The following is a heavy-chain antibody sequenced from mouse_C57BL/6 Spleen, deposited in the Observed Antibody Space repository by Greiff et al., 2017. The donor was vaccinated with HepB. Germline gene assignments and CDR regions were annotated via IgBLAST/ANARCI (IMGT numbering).Heavy chain of an antibody. D-gene: IGHD1-1*01. J-gene: IGHJ1*03. V-gene: IGHV2-9-1*01. Sequence: VQLVESGPGLVAPSQSLSITCTVSGFSLTSYAISWVRQPPGKGLEWLGVIWTGGGTNYNSALKSRLSISKDNSKSQVFLKMNSLQTDDTARYYCARNSIYITTVVATWYFDVWGTGTTVTVSS. CDR3: ARNSIYITTVVATWYFDV. CDR1: GFSLTSYA. CDR2: IWTGGGT.